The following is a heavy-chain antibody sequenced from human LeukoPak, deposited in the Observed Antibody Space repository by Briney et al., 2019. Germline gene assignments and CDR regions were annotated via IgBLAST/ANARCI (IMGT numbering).Heavy chain of an antibody. V-gene: IGHV3-30*18. Sequence: GGSLRLSCAASGFTFSSYGMYWVRQAPGKGLEWVAVISYDGSNKYYADSVKGRFTISRDNSQNTLYVQMNSLRAEDTAVHYCAKASREKQLVSSNYYMDVWGKGTTVTVSS. CDR2: ISYDGSNK. CDR3: AKASREKQLVSSNYYMDV. J-gene: IGHJ6*03. CDR1: GFTFSSYG. D-gene: IGHD6-6*01.